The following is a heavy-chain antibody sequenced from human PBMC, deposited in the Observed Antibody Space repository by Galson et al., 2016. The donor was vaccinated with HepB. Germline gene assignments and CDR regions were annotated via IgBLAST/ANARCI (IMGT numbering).Heavy chain of an antibody. CDR3: TNLGISGY. J-gene: IGHJ4*02. CDR1: GFTFSDYS. Sequence: SLRLSCAASGFTFSDYSMIWVRQAPGKGLEWVSYISGTSGLIHYTDSVKGRFTISRDNAENSLYLQMNSLRAEDTAVYYCTNLGISGYWGQGTLVTVSS. CDR2: ISGTSGLI. V-gene: IGHV3-11*06. D-gene: IGHD3-16*01.